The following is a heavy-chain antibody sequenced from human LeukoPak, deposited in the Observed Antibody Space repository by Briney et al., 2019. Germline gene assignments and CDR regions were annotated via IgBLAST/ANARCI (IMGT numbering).Heavy chain of an antibody. D-gene: IGHD3-16*02. CDR2: INAGNGNT. J-gene: IGHJ6*02. CDR1: GYTFTSYA. Sequence: ASVTVSCKASGYTFTSYAMHWVRQAPGQRLEWMGWINAGNGNTKYSQKFQGRVTITRDTSASTAYMELSSLRSEDMAVYYCARSVGRLRLGELSPYYYGMDVWGQGTTVTVSS. V-gene: IGHV1-3*01. CDR3: ARSVGRLRLGELSPYYYGMDV.